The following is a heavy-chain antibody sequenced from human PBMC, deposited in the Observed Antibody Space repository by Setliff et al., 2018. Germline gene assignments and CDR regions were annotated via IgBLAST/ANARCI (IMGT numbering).Heavy chain of an antibody. J-gene: IGHJ4*02. CDR3: ARQICSGGDCYPTSFHY. V-gene: IGHV4-59*01. D-gene: IGHD2-21*02. CDR2: VGYNGNT. Sequence: LSLTCTVSGGSINSYHWNWIRQPPGKGLEWIGFVGYNGNTHYNPSLNSRVTISVDTSKNQFSLKMTSVSAADTAVYYCARQICSGGDCYPTSFHYWGQGALVTVSS. CDR1: GGSINSYH.